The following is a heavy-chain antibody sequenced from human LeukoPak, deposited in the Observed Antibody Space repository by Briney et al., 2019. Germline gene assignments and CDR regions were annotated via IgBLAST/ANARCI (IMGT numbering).Heavy chain of an antibody. J-gene: IGHJ5*02. D-gene: IGHD6-13*01. V-gene: IGHV4-34*01. CDR1: GGSFSGYY. Sequence: SETLSLTCAVYGGSFSGYYWSWIRQPPGKGLEWIGEINHSGSTNYNPSLKSRVTISVDTSKNQFSLKLSSVTAADTAVYYCARHLPHGSSWYRLNWFDPWGQGTLVTVSS. CDR3: ARHLPHGSSWYRLNWFDP. CDR2: INHSGST.